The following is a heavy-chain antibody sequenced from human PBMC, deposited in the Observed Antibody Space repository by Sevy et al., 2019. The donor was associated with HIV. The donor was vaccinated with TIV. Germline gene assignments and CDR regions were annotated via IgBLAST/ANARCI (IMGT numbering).Heavy chain of an antibody. CDR3: ARASPYDFWSGYYQATGYYYYYYMDV. CDR1: GFTFSSYS. Sequence: GGSLRLSCAASGFTFSSYSMNWVRQAPGKGLEWVSSISSSSSYIYYADSVKGRFTISRDNAKNSLYLQMNSLRAEDTAVYYCARASPYDFWSGYYQATGYYYYYYMDVWGKGTTVTVSS. J-gene: IGHJ6*03. V-gene: IGHV3-21*01. CDR2: ISSSSSYI. D-gene: IGHD3-3*01.